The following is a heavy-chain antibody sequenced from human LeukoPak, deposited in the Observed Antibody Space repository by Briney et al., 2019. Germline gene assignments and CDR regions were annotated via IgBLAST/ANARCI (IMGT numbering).Heavy chain of an antibody. Sequence: ASVKVSCKASGYTFTGYYMHWMRQPPGQGLEWMGWINPNSGGTNYAQKFQGWVTMTRDTSISTDYMELSRLKSDDTAVYYCARDGPTPGRKDFDFWGQGTLVTVSS. D-gene: IGHD2-15*01. CDR3: ARDGPTPGRKDFDF. J-gene: IGHJ4*02. V-gene: IGHV1-2*04. CDR1: GYTFTGYY. CDR2: INPNSGGT.